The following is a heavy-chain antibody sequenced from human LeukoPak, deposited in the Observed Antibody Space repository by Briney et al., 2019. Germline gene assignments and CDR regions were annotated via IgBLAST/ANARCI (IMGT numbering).Heavy chain of an antibody. V-gene: IGHV3-15*01. D-gene: IGHD6-13*01. CDR1: GFTFSNAW. CDR2: IKSKTDGGTR. Sequence: GGSLRLSCAASGFTFSNAWMSWVRQAPGKGLEWVGRIKSKTDGGTRDYAAPVKGRFTTSRDDSKNTLYLQMNSPKTEDTAVYYCTTDLYSRSSEDDYWGQGTLVTVSS. CDR3: TTDLYSRSSEDDY. J-gene: IGHJ4*02.